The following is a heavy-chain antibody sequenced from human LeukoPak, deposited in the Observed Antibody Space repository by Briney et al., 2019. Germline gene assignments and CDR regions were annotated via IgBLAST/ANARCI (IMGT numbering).Heavy chain of an antibody. D-gene: IGHD5-12*01. CDR3: ARGVGGSDDY. V-gene: IGHV3-21*01. Sequence: GGSLRLSCAASGFTFSSYVMSWVRQAPGKGLEWFSSITNSGYIYYADSVKGRFTISRDNAKNTLHLQMNSLRAEDTAVYYCARGVGGSDDYWGQGTLVSVSS. J-gene: IGHJ4*02. CDR2: ITNSGYI. CDR1: GFTFSSYV.